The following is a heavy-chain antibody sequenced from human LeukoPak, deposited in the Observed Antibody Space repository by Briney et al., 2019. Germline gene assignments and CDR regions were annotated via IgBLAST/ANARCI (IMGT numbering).Heavy chain of an antibody. Sequence: SETLSLTCTVSGGSISSYYWSWIRQPPGKGLEWMGYIYYSGSTNYNPSLKSRVTISVDTSNHQFSLRLSSVTAADTAVYYCARLDTIFGVAKGFDYWGQGTLVTVSS. CDR1: GGSISSYY. V-gene: IGHV4-59*01. CDR2: IYYSGST. D-gene: IGHD3-3*01. CDR3: ARLDTIFGVAKGFDY. J-gene: IGHJ4*02.